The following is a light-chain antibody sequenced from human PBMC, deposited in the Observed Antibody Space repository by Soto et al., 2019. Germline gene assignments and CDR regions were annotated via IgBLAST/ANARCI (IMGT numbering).Light chain of an antibody. J-gene: IGLJ1*01. Sequence: QSVLTQPRSVSGAPGQSVTISCTGTSSDVGGYNYVSWYQQHPGKDPKLMIYDVSKRPSGVPDRCSGFKSGNTASLTISGLQAEDEADYHCSSYAGYNSYVFGSGTKLAVL. CDR3: SSYAGYNSYV. V-gene: IGLV2-11*01. CDR1: SSDVGGYNY. CDR2: DVS.